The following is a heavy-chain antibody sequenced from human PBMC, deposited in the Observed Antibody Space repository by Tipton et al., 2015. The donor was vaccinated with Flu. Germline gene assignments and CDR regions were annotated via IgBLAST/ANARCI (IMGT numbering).Heavy chain of an antibody. Sequence: SLRLSCAASGFIFSDFYMSWVRQAPGKGLEWLSYISGSGSDIFYADSVRGRFTMSRDNAKHSVFLQMNALTADDTAVYYCARAAYCGGDCPYDYLGMGSLVTASS. CDR1: GFIFSDFY. CDR2: ISGSGSDI. CDR3: ARAAYCGGDCPYDY. D-gene: IGHD2-21*02. J-gene: IGHJ4*02. V-gene: IGHV3-11*01.